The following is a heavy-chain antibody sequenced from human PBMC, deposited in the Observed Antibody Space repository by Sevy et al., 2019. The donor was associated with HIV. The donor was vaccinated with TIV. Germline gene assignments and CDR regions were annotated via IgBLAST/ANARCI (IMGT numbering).Heavy chain of an antibody. CDR1: GGSISGYY. V-gene: IGHV4-59*01. J-gene: IGHJ4*02. CDR3: ARSRVITGTFDY. CDR2: ISYSGST. Sequence: SGTLSLTCTVSGGSISGYYLSWIRQPPGKGLEWIGYISYSGSTNYNPSFKSRVTISVDTSKNEFSLKLSAVTAADSAVYYCARSRVITGTFDYWGQGTLVTVSS. D-gene: IGHD1-20*01.